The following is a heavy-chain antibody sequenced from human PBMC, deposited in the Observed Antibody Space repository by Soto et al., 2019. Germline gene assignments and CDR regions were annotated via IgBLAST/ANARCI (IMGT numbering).Heavy chain of an antibody. CDR1: GASISGYY. D-gene: IGHD1-1*01. Sequence: KTSETLSLTCTVSGASISGYYWSWIRKSAGKGLEWIGRIYATGTTDYNPSLKSRVMMSVDTSKKQFSLKLRSVTAADTAVYYCVRDGTKTLRDWFDPWGQGISVTVSS. J-gene: IGHJ5*02. CDR3: VRDGTKTLRDWFDP. V-gene: IGHV4-4*07. CDR2: IYATGTT.